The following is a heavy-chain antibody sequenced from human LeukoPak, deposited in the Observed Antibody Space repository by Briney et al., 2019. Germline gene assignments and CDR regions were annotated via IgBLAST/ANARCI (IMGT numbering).Heavy chain of an antibody. Sequence: SETLSLTCTVSGGSISSSYYYWGWIRQPPGKGLEWIGYIYYSGSTNYNPSLKSRVTISVDTSKNQFSLKLSSATAADTAVYYCARRYCSAGSCYSSFEYWGQGSLVTVSS. CDR1: GGSISSSYYY. CDR2: IYYSGST. D-gene: IGHD2-15*01. CDR3: ARRYCSAGSCYSSFEY. V-gene: IGHV4-61*05. J-gene: IGHJ4*02.